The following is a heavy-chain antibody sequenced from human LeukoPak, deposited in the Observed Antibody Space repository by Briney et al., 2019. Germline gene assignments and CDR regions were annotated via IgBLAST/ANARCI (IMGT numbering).Heavy chain of an antibody. J-gene: IGHJ6*03. CDR1: GFTFDDYA. D-gene: IGHD3-3*01. V-gene: IGHV3-9*01. CDR3: AKTPFGYYYMDV. CDR2: ISWNSGSI. Sequence: GRSLRLSCAASGFTFDDYAMHWVRQAPGKGLEWVSGISWNSGSIGYADSVKGRFTISRDNAKNSLYLQMNSLRAEDTALYYCAKTPFGYYYMDVWGKGTTVTVSS.